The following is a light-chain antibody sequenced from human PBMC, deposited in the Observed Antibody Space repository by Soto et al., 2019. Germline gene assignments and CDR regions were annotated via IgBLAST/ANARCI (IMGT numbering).Light chain of an antibody. J-gene: IGLJ3*02. CDR1: SGSVSTSYY. Sequence: QAVVTQEPSFSVSPGGTVTLTCGLSSGSVSTSYYPSWYQQTPGQAPRTLIYNTNTRSSGVPGRFSGSILGNKAALTIAGAQADDESDYYCVLYMGSGISVFDGGTKLTVL. CDR3: VLYMGSGISV. CDR2: NTN. V-gene: IGLV8-61*01.